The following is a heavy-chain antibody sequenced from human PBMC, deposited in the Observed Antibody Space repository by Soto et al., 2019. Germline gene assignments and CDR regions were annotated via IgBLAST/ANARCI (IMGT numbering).Heavy chain of an antibody. Sequence: QVQLVQSGAEVKKPRSSVKVSCKASGGTLSSYAISWVRQAPGQGLEWVGGIIPIFGTANYAQKFQGRVTITADESTSTAYMELSSLRSKDTAVYYCARDGANYSDSSGYYPISFDYWGQGTLVTVSS. V-gene: IGHV1-69*12. CDR3: ARDGANYSDSSGYYPISFDY. D-gene: IGHD3-22*01. CDR1: GGTLSSYA. CDR2: IIPIFGTA. J-gene: IGHJ4*02.